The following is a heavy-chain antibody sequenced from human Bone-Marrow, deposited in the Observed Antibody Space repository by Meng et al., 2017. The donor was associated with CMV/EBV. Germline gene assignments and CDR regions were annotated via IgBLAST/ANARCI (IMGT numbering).Heavy chain of an antibody. V-gene: IGHV3-30*04. D-gene: IGHD3-22*01. CDR1: GFTFSSYA. CDR2: ISYDGSNK. Sequence: GESLKISCAASGFTFSSYAMHWVRQAPGKGLEWVAVISYDGSNKYYADSVKGRFTISRDKSKNTLYLQMNRLRAEDTAVYYCERGPEFIYYEEIYGMDVWGQGTTVTVSS. CDR3: ERGPEFIYYEEIYGMDV. J-gene: IGHJ6*02.